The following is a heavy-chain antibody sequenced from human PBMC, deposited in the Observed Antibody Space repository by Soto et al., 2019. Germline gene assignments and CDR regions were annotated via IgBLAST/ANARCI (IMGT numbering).Heavy chain of an antibody. CDR2: IYYSGST. D-gene: IGHD1-26*01. CDR1: GGSISSSSYY. V-gene: IGHV4-39*01. CDR3: ARSPLGVVGATSFDY. Sequence: QLQLQETGPGLVKPSETLSLTCTVSGGSISSSSYYWGWIRQPPGKGLEWIGSIYYSGSTYYNPSLKSRVTISVDTSKNQFSPKLSSVTAADTAVYYCARSPLGVVGATSFDYWGQGTLVTVSS. J-gene: IGHJ4*02.